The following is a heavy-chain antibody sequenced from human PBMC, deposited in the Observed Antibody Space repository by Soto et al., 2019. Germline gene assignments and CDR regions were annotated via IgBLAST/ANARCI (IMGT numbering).Heavy chain of an antibody. Sequence: GASGKVSCKASGYTFTNYGINWGRPAPGQGLEWMGWISAYNGNTNYAQKLQGRVTMTTDTSTSTAYMELRSLRSDDTAVYYCATSGNSNYWGQGTLVTVSS. CDR1: GYTFTNYG. CDR3: ATSGNSNY. CDR2: ISAYNGNT. V-gene: IGHV1-18*01. D-gene: IGHD2-15*01. J-gene: IGHJ4*02.